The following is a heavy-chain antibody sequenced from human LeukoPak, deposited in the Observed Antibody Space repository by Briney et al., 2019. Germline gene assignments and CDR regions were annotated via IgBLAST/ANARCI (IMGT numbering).Heavy chain of an antibody. Sequence: GGSLRLSCAASGFTLSNYWMSWVRQAPGKGLEWVANIKQDGSEKYYVDSVRGRFTISRDNAKNSLYLQMNSLRAEDTAVYYCARGGGYYDWGQGTLVTVSS. D-gene: IGHD1-26*01. CDR3: ARGGGYYD. CDR2: IKQDGSEK. CDR1: GFTLSNYW. V-gene: IGHV3-7*01. J-gene: IGHJ4*02.